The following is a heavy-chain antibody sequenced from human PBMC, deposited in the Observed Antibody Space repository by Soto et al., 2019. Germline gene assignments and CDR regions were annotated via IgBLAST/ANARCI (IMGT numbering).Heavy chain of an antibody. CDR1: GGSISSYY. Sequence: QVQLQESGPGLVKPSETLSLTCTVSGGSISSYYWSWIRQPPGKGLEWIGYIYYSGSTNYNPSLTSRVTISVDTSKNQFSLKLSSVTAADTAVYYCARVKVVVVRGISYYSGMDVWGQGTTVTVSS. V-gene: IGHV4-59*01. J-gene: IGHJ6*02. CDR3: ARVKVVVVRGISYYSGMDV. CDR2: IYYSGST. D-gene: IGHD3-22*01.